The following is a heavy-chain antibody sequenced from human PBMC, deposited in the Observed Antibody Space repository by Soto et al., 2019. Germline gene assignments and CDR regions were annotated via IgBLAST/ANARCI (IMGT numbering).Heavy chain of an antibody. Sequence: SETLSLTCTVSGGSISSYYWSWIRQPPGKGLEWIGYIYYSGSTNYNPSLKSRVTISVDTSKNQFSLKLSSVTAADTAVYYCARVDYDYVWGSYYFDYWGRGTLVTVSS. J-gene: IGHJ4*02. CDR3: ARVDYDYVWGSYYFDY. V-gene: IGHV4-59*01. CDR2: IYYSGST. D-gene: IGHD3-16*01. CDR1: GGSISSYY.